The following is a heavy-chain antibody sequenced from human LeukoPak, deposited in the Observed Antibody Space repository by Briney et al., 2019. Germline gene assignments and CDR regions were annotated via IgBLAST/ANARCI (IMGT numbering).Heavy chain of an antibody. CDR1: GGSISSGGYY. V-gene: IGHV4-31*03. CDR2: IYYSGST. D-gene: IGHD5-24*01. CDR3: ARGGVEMATLDAFDI. J-gene: IGHJ3*02. Sequence: SETLSLTCTVSGGSISSGGYYWSWISQHPGKGLEWIGYIYYSGSTYYNPSLKSRVTISVDTSKNQFSLKLSSVTAADTAVYYCARGGVEMATLDAFDIWGQGTMVTVYS.